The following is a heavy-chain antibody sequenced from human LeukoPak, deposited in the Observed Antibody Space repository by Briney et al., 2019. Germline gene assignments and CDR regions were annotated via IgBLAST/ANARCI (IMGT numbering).Heavy chain of an antibody. CDR2: INPNSGGT. V-gene: IGHV1-2*02. CDR3: ARPLYYYYDSSGYSAGY. CDR1: GYTFTGYY. Sequence: VASAKVSCKASGYTFTGYYMHWVRPAPGQGLEWMGWINPNSGGTNYAQKFQGRVTMTRDTSISTAYMELSRLRSDDTAVYYCARPLYYYYDSSGYSAGYWGQGTLVTVSS. D-gene: IGHD3-22*01. J-gene: IGHJ4*02.